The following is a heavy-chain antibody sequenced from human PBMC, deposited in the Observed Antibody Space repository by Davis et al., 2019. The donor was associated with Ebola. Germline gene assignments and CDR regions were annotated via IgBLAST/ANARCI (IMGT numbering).Heavy chain of an antibody. V-gene: IGHV1-2*04. J-gene: IGHJ6*02. Sequence: ASVKVSCKASGYTFTGYYMHWVRQAPGQGLEWMGWINPNSGGTNYAQKFQGWVTMTRDTSISTAYMELSRLRSDDTAVYYCARGGYCSGGSCYNYYYYYSMDVWGQGTTVTVSS. D-gene: IGHD2-15*01. CDR3: ARGGYCSGGSCYNYYYYYSMDV. CDR1: GYTFTGYY. CDR2: INPNSGGT.